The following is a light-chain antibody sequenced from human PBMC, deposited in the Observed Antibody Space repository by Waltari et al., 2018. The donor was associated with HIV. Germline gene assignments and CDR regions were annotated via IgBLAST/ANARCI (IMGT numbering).Light chain of an antibody. V-gene: IGLV10-54*01. CDR2: RNN. CDR1: SKNVGKQG. J-gene: IGLJ3*02. CDR3: SAWDSSLSVWV. Sequence: QAGLTQPPSVSKGLRQTATLTYTGNSKNVGKQGADCLQQHQGHPPKLLSYRNNNRPSGISERLSASRSGNTASLTITGLQPEDEADYYCSAWDSSLSVWVFGGGTKLTVL.